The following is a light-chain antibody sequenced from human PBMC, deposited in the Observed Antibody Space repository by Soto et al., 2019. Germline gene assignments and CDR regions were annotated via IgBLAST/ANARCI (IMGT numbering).Light chain of an antibody. Sequence: QSVLTQPRSVSGSPGRSVTISCTGTSSDVGGYNYVSWYQQHPGKAPKLMIYDVSKRPSGVPDRFSGSKSGNTASLTISGLQAEDEADYYCCSYAGSYPVVFGGGTK. J-gene: IGLJ2*01. CDR1: SSDVGGYNY. CDR2: DVS. V-gene: IGLV2-11*01. CDR3: CSYAGSYPVV.